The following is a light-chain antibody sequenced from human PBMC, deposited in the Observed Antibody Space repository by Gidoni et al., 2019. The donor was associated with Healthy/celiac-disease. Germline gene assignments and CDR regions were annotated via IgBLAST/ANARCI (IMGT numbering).Light chain of an antibody. CDR2: YAS. V-gene: IGKV3-11*01. CDR3: QQRSNWPLT. Sequence: EIVLTQSPATLALSPGERATFSCRASQSVSSYLAWDQQKTGQAPRLLIYYASNRATCIPARFSGSGSGTDFTLTISSLEPEDFAVYYCQQRSNWPLTFGGGTKVEIK. CDR1: QSVSSY. J-gene: IGKJ4*01.